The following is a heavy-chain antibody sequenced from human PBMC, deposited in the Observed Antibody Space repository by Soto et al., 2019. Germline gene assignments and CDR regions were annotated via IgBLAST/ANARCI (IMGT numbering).Heavy chain of an antibody. Sequence: QVQLVQSGAEVKKPGASVKVSCKASGYTFTSYAMHWVRQAPGQRLEWMGWINAGNGNTKKSQKFQGRVTITRDTSASPDFRELSSLSSEDTAVYYCARDLGGWPVYWGQGTMVTVSS. CDR1: GYTFTSYA. V-gene: IGHV1-3*01. D-gene: IGHD2-15*01. J-gene: IGHJ4*02. CDR2: INAGNGNT. CDR3: ARDLGGWPVY.